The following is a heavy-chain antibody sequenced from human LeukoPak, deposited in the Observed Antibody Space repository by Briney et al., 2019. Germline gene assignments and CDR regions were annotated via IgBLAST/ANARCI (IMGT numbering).Heavy chain of an antibody. CDR3: ARHYSSDPFDY. CDR2: IFYTGST. V-gene: IGHV4-61*01. Sequence: SETLSLTCTVSGGSVNSDNYYWSWIRQPPGRGLEWIGYIFYTGSTNYNPSLKSRVTISVDTSKNQFSLKVSSVTAADTAVYYCARHYSSDPFDYWGQGTLVTVSS. CDR1: GGSVNSDNYY. D-gene: IGHD6-19*01. J-gene: IGHJ4*02.